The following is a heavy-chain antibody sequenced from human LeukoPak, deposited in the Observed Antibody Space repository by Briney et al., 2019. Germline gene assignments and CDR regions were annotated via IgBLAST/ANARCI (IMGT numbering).Heavy chain of an antibody. CDR1: GFTFSSYW. CDR2: IRQDGSQN. J-gene: IGHJ5*02. D-gene: IGHD6-13*01. CDR3: ARGREDYSSSWYNWFDP. Sequence: GSLRLSCAASGFTFSSYWMSWVRQAPGKGLEWVATIRQDGSQNYYVDSVKGRFTISRDNAKNSLYLQMNSLRAEDTAVYYCARGREDYSSSWYNWFDPWGQGTLVTVSS. V-gene: IGHV3-7*01.